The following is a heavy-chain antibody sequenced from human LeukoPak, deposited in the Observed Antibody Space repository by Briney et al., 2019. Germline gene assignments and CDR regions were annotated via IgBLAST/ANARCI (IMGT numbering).Heavy chain of an antibody. J-gene: IGHJ5*02. CDR2: IYYSGST. CDR1: GGSISSSSYY. V-gene: IGHV4-39*07. Sequence: SETLSLTCTVSGGSISSSSYYWGWIRQPPGKGLEWIGSIYYSGSTYYNPSLKSRVTISVDTSKNQFSLKLSSVTAADTAVYYCARIGGDYLAGWFDPWGQGTLVTVSS. CDR3: ARIGGDYLAGWFDP. D-gene: IGHD4-17*01.